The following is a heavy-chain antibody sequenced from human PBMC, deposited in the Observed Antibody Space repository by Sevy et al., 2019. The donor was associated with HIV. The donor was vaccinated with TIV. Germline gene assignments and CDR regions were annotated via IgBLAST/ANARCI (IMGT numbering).Heavy chain of an antibody. D-gene: IGHD2-2*01. V-gene: IGHV4-34*01. CDR2: INHSGST. J-gene: IGHJ6*02. Sequence: SETLSLTCAVYGGSFSGYYWSWIRQPPGKGLEWIGEINHSGSTNYNPSLKSRVTISVDKSKNQFSLKLSSVTAADTAVYYCARGAYCSSTSCSNYYGMDVWGQGTTVTVSS. CDR3: ARGAYCSSTSCSNYYGMDV. CDR1: GGSFSGYY.